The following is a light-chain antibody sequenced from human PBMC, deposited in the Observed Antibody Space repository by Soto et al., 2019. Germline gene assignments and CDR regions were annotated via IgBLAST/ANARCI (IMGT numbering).Light chain of an antibody. J-gene: IGKJ1*01. V-gene: IGKV1-6*01. CDR1: EGIRND. CDR3: LQDYNYPRT. Sequence: AIQMTQSPSSLSASVGDRVTITCRASEGIRNDLGWYQQKPGKAPKLLIYAASSLQSGVPSRFSGSGSGTDFTLTINSLQPEDFATYYCLQDYNYPRTFGQGTKVEIK. CDR2: AAS.